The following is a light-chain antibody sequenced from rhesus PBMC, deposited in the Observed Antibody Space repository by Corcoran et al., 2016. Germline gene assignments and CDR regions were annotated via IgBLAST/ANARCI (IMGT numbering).Light chain of an antibody. Sequence: QAALTQSPSVSWSPGQSVTISCTGTSSDIGRYNRVSWYQQHPGKAPRLMIFEVTKRPSGVSDRISGSRSGYTASLTISGLQAEDEGHYYCFSYVGSSADIFGAGTRLTV. CDR1: SSDIGRYNR. V-gene: IGLV2-13*02. CDR2: EVT. CDR3: FSYVGSSADI. J-gene: IGLJ1*01.